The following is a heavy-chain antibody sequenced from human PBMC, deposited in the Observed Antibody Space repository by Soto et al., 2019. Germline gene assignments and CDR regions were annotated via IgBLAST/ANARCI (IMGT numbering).Heavy chain of an antibody. D-gene: IGHD3-9*01. CDR3: ARRARYYDILTGYSTLSWFDP. Sequence: SETLSLTCTVSGGSISSYYWSWIRQPPGKGLEWIGYIYYSGSTNYNPSLKSRVTISVDTSKNQFSLKLSSVTAADTALYYCARRARYYDILTGYSTLSWFDPWGQGTLVTVSS. V-gene: IGHV4-59*08. CDR2: IYYSGST. CDR1: GGSISSYY. J-gene: IGHJ5*02.